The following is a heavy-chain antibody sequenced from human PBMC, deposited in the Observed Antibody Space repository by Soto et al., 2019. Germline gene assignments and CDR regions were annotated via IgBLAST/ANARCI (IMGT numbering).Heavy chain of an antibody. V-gene: IGHV3-33*01. J-gene: IGHJ5*02. Sequence: LRHSCGASGVTCSSYGRHWVRQAPGKGMEWVAVIWYDGSNKYYAASVKGRFTISRDNSKNTLYLQMNSLRAEDTAVYYCARAWGYITGTTSWSPGWFDPWGQGTLVTVSS. D-gene: IGHD1-7*01. CDR1: GVTCSSYG. CDR2: IWYDGSNK. CDR3: ARAWGYITGTTSWSPGWFDP.